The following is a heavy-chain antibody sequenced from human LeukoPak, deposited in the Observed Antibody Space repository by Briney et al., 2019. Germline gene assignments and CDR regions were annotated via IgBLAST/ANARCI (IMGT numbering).Heavy chain of an antibody. V-gene: IGHV3-23*01. J-gene: IGHJ4*02. CDR2: ISGSGGTT. D-gene: IGHD6-19*01. CDR1: GFTFSNYG. Sequence: GGSLRLSCAASGFTFSNYGMTWVRQAPGKGLEWVSLISGSGGTTYYADSVKGRFTISRDNSKNTLSLQMNSLRADDTAVYYCAKAQSSGWYPSIDYWGQGTLVTVSS. CDR3: AKAQSSGWYPSIDY.